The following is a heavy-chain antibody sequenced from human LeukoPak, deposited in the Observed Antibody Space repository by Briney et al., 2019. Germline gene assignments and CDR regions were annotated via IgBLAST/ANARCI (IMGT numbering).Heavy chain of an antibody. D-gene: IGHD3-22*01. CDR3: ARVYYDSSNYYYVLS. J-gene: IGHJ4*02. V-gene: IGHV4-30-4*08. Sequence: PSETLSLTCSVSGGPISSGDYYWSWIRQPPGKGLEWIGYIYYSGSTYYNPSLKSRVTISVETSKNQFSLRLSSVTAADTAVYYCARVYYDSSNYYYVLSWGQGTLVTVSS. CDR1: GGPISSGDYY. CDR2: IYYSGST.